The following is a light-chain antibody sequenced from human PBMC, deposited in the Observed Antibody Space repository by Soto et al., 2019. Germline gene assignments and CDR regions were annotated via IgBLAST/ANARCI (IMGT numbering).Light chain of an antibody. CDR2: AAS. Sequence: DLQMTQSPSYVSASIGDRVTITCRASQGIRSWLAWYQQKPGKAPKLLIYAASSLQSGVPSRFSGSESGTDSTLPHSTLHPEVFATYFCKQDNSYPFSSGPGTKVDVK. J-gene: IGKJ3*01. CDR3: KQDNSYPFS. V-gene: IGKV1-12*02. CDR1: QGIRSW.